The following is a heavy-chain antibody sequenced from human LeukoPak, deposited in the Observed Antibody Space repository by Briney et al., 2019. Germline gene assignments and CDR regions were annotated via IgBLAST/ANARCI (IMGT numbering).Heavy chain of an antibody. CDR2: INPNSGST. Sequence: GGSLRLSCKASGYTFTGYYMHWVRQAPGQGLEWMGWINPNSGSTNYAQKFQGRVTMTRDTSISTAYMELSRLRSDDTAVYYCARTPRGYYFDYWGQGTLVTVSS. J-gene: IGHJ4*02. CDR1: GYTFTGYY. V-gene: IGHV1-2*02. CDR3: ARTPRGYYFDY.